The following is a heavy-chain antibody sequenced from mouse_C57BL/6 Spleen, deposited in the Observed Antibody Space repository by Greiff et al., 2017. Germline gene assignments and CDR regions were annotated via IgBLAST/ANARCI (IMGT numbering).Heavy chain of an antibody. CDR2: IYPGSGST. CDR1: GYTFTSYW. CDR3: ARRGLITTVGYFDV. V-gene: IGHV1-55*01. J-gene: IGHJ1*03. Sequence: VQLKQPGAELVKPGASVKMSCKASGYTFTSYWITWVKQRPGQGLEWIGDIYPGSGSTNYNEKFKSKATLTVDTSSSTAYMQLSSMTSEDSAVYYCARRGLITTVGYFDVWGTGTTVTVSS. D-gene: IGHD1-1*01.